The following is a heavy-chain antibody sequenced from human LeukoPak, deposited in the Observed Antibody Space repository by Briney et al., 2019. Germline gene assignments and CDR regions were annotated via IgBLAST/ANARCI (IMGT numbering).Heavy chain of an antibody. Sequence: SVKVSCKASGGTFSSYAISWVRQAPGQGLEWMGGIIPIFGTANYAQNFQGRVTITADESTRTAYMELSSLRSEDTAVYYCARIMEYCSSTSCYYGMDVWGQGTTVTVS. V-gene: IGHV1-69*01. CDR2: IIPIFGTA. D-gene: IGHD2-2*01. CDR3: ARIMEYCSSTSCYYGMDV. CDR1: GGTFSSYA. J-gene: IGHJ6*02.